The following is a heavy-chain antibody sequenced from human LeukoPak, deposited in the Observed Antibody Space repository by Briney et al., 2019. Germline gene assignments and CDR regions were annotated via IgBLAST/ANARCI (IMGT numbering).Heavy chain of an antibody. CDR2: IYYSGST. CDR1: GGSISSYY. J-gene: IGHJ4*02. D-gene: IGHD2-2*01. Sequence: TSETLSLTCTVSGGSISSYYWSWIRQPPGKGLEWIGYIYYSGSTNYNPSLKSRVTISVDTSKNPFSLKLSSVTAADTAVYYCARAGYCSSTSCYFDYWGQGTLVTVSS. V-gene: IGHV4-59*01. CDR3: ARAGYCSSTSCYFDY.